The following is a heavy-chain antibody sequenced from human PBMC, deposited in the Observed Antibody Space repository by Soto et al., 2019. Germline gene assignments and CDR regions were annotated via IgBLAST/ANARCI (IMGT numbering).Heavy chain of an antibody. Sequence: ESLKISCKGSGYSFTSYWIGWVRQMPGKGLEWMGIIYPGDSDTRYSPSFQGQVTISADKSISTAYLQWSSLKASDTAMYYCARLAQQLVSYNGMDVWGQGTTVTVSS. V-gene: IGHV5-51*01. CDR1: GYSFTSYW. D-gene: IGHD6-6*01. CDR2: IYPGDSDT. CDR3: ARLAQQLVSYNGMDV. J-gene: IGHJ6*02.